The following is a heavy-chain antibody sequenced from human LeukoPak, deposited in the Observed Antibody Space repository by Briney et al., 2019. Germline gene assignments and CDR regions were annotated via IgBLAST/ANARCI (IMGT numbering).Heavy chain of an antibody. CDR1: GGTFSTYA. V-gene: IGHV1-69*11. J-gene: IGHJ3*02. CDR2: IIPILSQV. D-gene: IGHD3-10*01. Sequence: SVKVSCKASGGTFSTYAINWVRQAPGHGLEWMGRIIPILSQVNYAQKFQGRVSITADESTSTAYMDLSSLRSGDTAVYYCVTGGAYRDAFDIWGQGTMVIVSS. CDR3: VTGGAYRDAFDI.